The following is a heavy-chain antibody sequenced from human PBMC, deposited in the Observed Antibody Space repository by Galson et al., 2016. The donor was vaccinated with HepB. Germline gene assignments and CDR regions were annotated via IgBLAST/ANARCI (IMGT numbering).Heavy chain of an antibody. CDR1: GFTFSSYG. CDR2: IWYDGSNK. Sequence: SLRLSCAASGFTFSSYGMHWVRQAPGKGLEWVAVIWYDGSNKYYAGSVKGRFTISRDNSKSTLYLHMNSLRAEDTAVYYCARDKNFNDYGLYGMDVWGQGTTVTVSS. J-gene: IGHJ6*02. CDR3: ARDKNFNDYGLYGMDV. D-gene: IGHD4-17*01. V-gene: IGHV3-33*01.